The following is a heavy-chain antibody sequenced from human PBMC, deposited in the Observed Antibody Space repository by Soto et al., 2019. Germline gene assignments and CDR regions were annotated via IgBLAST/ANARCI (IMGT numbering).Heavy chain of an antibody. J-gene: IGHJ6*02. CDR1: GGSISGYY. CDR2: IFYRGNT. CDR3: TRHAIIPKLQYGMDV. V-gene: IGHV4-59*01. D-gene: IGHD1-1*01. Sequence: SETLSLTCTVSGGSISGYYWSWIRQPPGKGLEWIGYIFYRGNTLYNPPLQSRVTISVDTSKNQFFLGLTSVTAADTAVYYCTRHAIIPKLQYGMDVWGQGASVTVSS.